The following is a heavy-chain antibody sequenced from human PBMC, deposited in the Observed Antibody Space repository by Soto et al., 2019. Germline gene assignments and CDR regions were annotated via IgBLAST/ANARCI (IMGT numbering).Heavy chain of an antibody. CDR2: SSPRGDTI. J-gene: IGHJ4*02. V-gene: IGHV3-48*02. D-gene: IGHD6-19*01. CDR1: GFSLANYP. CDR3: AKGPHTNVGWPYYFES. Sequence: GGSLRLSCVAPGFSLANYPMNWVRQTPGKGLEWISYSSPRGDTIYYADSVEGRFTISRDNARNSLSLHMGSLRDEDSALYYCAKGPHTNVGWPYYFESWGQGVPVTVSS.